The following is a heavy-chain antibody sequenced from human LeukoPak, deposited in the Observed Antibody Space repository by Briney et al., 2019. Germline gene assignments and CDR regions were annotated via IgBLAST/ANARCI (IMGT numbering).Heavy chain of an antibody. J-gene: IGHJ4*02. D-gene: IGHD1-26*01. V-gene: IGHV4-39*07. Sequence: PSETLSLTCTVSSGSISSSIYYWGWIRQPPGKGLEWIGSIYYSGSTYYNPSLKSRVTISVDTSKNQFSLKLSSVTAADTAVYYCARDGTDMVGDIFDYWGQGTLVTVSS. CDR3: ARDGTDMVGDIFDY. CDR1: SGSISSSIYY. CDR2: IYYSGST.